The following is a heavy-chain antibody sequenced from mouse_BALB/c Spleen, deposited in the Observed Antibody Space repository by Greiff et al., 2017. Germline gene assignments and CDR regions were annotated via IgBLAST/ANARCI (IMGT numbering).Heavy chain of an antibody. CDR1: GFTFSSYA. D-gene: IGHD1-1*01. Sequence: KVVESGGGLVKPGGSLKLSCAASGFTFSSYAMSWVRQTPEKRLEWVASISSGGSTYYPDSVKGRFTISRDNARNILYLQMSSLRSEDTAMYYCATGTTVPHLDAMDYWGQGTSVTVSS. CDR2: ISSGGST. CDR3: ATGTTVPHLDAMDY. J-gene: IGHJ4*01. V-gene: IGHV5-6-5*01.